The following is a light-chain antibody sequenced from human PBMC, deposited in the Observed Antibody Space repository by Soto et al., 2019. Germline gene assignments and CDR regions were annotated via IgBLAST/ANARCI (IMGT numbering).Light chain of an antibody. CDR1: QDIRGA. CDR3: QEFNTFPIT. J-gene: IGKJ5*01. CDR2: DVS. Sequence: AIQLTQSPSSLSASVGDRVTITCRASQDIRGALAWYQQKPGKPPKLLIFDVSSLQSGVPSRFSGSGSGTDFTLTISSLQSVDFATYYCQEFNTFPITFGLGTRLEIK. V-gene: IGKV1-13*02.